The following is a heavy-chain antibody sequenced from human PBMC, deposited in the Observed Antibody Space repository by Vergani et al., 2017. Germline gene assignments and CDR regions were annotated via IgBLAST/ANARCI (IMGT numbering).Heavy chain of an antibody. V-gene: IGHV1-18*04. CDR1: GYTFTSYG. CDR3: GSGGRDQTLAPYYYYGMDV. Sequence: QVQLVQSGAEVKKPGASVKVSCKASGYTFTSYGISWVRQAPGQGLEWMGWISAYNGNKNYAQKLQGRVTMTTDTSTSTAYMELRSLRSDDTAVYYCGSGGRDQTLAPYYYYGMDVWGQGTTVTVSS. D-gene: IGHD3-16*01. CDR2: ISAYNGNK. J-gene: IGHJ6*02.